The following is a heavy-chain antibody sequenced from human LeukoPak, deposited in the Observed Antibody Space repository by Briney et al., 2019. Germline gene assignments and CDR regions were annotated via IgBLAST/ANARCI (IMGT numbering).Heavy chain of an antibody. Sequence: PSETLSLTCAVSGGSISSRSYYWGWIRQPPGKGLEWIGSIYYSGSTYYNPSLKSRVTISVDTSKNQFSLKLSSVTAADTAVYYCARQPLNYYGLYNWFDPWGQGTLVTVSS. D-gene: IGHD3-10*01. CDR3: ARQPLNYYGLYNWFDP. V-gene: IGHV4-39*01. CDR1: GGSISSRSYY. J-gene: IGHJ5*02. CDR2: IYYSGST.